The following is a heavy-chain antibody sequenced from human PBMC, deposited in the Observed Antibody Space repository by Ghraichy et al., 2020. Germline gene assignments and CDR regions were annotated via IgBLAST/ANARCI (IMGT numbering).Heavy chain of an antibody. CDR2: ISGSGGST. J-gene: IGHJ4*02. V-gene: IGHV3-23*01. CDR1: GFTFSSYA. CDR3: AKDRWVVAEIDY. Sequence: GESLNISCAASGFTFSSYAMSWVRQAPGKGLEWVSAISGSGGSTYYADSVKGRFTISRDNSKNTLYLQMNSLRAEDTAVYYCAKDRWVVAEIDYWGQGTLVTVSS. D-gene: IGHD2-15*01.